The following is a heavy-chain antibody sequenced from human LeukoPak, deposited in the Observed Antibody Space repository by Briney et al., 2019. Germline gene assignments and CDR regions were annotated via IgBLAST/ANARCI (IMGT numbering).Heavy chain of an antibody. D-gene: IGHD5-18*01. CDR3: AKWGTGYSYGYRGQYQDY. J-gene: IGHJ4*02. CDR2: INSDGSST. CDR1: GFTFSSYW. V-gene: IGHV3-74*01. Sequence: GGSLRLSCAASGFTFSSYWMPWVRQAPGKGLVWVSRINSDGSSTSYADSAKGRFTISRDNSKNMLYLQMNSLRAEDTAVYYCAKWGTGYSYGYRGQYQDYWGQGTLVTVSS.